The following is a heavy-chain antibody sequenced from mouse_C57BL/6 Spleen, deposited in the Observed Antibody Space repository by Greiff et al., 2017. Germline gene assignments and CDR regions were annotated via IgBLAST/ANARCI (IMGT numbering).Heavy chain of an antibody. CDR2: INPYNGGT. CDR1: GYTFTDYY. J-gene: IGHJ1*03. D-gene: IGHD1-1*01. Sequence: VQLQQSGPVLVKPGASVKMSCKASGYTFTDYYMNWVKQSHGKSLEWIGVINPYNGGTSYNQKFKGKATLTVDKSSSTAYMELNSLTSEDSAVYYCAREERNYYGSRGYFDVWGTGTTVTVSS. V-gene: IGHV1-19*01. CDR3: AREERNYYGSRGYFDV.